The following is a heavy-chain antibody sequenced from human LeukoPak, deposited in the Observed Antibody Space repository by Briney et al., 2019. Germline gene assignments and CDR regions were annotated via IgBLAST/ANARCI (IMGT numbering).Heavy chain of an antibody. J-gene: IGHJ3*01. Sequence: PGGSLRLSCAASGFSFSTYWMSWVRQAPGKGVEWVAAINQEGSEKYYVDSVKGRFTISRDNAKNSLYLQMNSLRAEDTAVYYCAREGFDSYGTTKDAFDVWGQGTMVTVSS. CDR3: AREGFDSYGTTKDAFDV. CDR1: GFSFSTYW. V-gene: IGHV3-7*05. CDR2: INQEGSEK. D-gene: IGHD5-18*01.